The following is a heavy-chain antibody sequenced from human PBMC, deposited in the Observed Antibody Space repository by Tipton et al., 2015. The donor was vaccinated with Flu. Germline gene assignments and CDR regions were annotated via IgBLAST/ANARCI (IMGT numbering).Heavy chain of an antibody. CDR3: ARDTYGSAWGVDY. V-gene: IGHV3-30*04. D-gene: IGHD3-16*01. J-gene: IGHJ4*02. CDR1: GFTFSNYA. Sequence: SLRLSCAASGFTFSNYAMHWVRQAPGKGLEWVAAISSDASSQYYADSLRGRFTISRDNSKNSLYLQMNSLRPEDRAVYYCARDTYGSAWGVDYWGQGTLVAVSS. CDR2: ISSDASSQ.